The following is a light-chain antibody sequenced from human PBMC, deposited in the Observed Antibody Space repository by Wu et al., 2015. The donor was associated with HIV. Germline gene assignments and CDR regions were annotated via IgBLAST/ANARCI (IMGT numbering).Light chain of an antibody. Sequence: DIQMTQSPSSLSASIGDRVTITCRASQNINNFLNWYQQKPGKAPKLLISAASNLQSGAPSRFTGSGSGTDFTLTISSLQPEDFATYFCQESSNSPPAFGQGTRV. CDR3: QESSNSPPA. V-gene: IGKV1-39*01. CDR1: QNINNF. CDR2: AAS. J-gene: IGKJ5*01.